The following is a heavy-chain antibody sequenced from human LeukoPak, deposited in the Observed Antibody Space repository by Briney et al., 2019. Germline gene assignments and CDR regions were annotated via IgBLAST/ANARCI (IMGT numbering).Heavy chain of an antibody. CDR1: GYTLTGYY. D-gene: IGHD6-6*01. J-gene: IGHJ5*02. CDR2: ISPNNGGT. Sequence: ASVKVSCKASGYTLTGYYMHWVRQAPGQGLEWMGWISPNNGGTNYAQNFQGRVTMTRDTSVSTAYMELNRLRSDDTAVYYCARSNLATRRGDNWFDPWGQGTLVTVSS. CDR3: ARSNLATRRGDNWFDP. V-gene: IGHV1-2*02.